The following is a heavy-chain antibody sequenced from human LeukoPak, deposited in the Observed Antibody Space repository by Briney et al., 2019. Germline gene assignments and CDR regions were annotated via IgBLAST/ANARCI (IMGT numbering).Heavy chain of an antibody. V-gene: IGHV3-30*18. J-gene: IGHJ6*02. CDR2: ISYDGSNK. CDR3: AKVRSQWLFYYGMDV. Sequence: PGRSLRLSCAASGFTSSSYGMHWVRQVPGKGLEWVAVISYDGSNKYYADSVKGRFTISRDNSKNTLYLQMNSLRAEDTAVYYCAKVRSQWLFYYGMDVWGQGTTVTVSS. CDR1: GFTSSSYG. D-gene: IGHD6-19*01.